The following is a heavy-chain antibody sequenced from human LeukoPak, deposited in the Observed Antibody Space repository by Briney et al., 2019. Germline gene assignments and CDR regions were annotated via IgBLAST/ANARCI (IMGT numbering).Heavy chain of an antibody. Sequence: PSDTLSLTCTVSGGSISSSSYYWGWIRQSPGKGLEWIGSIYYSGSAYYNPSLKSRLTISVDTSKNQFSLKLSSVTAADTAVYYCARRITMVRGVIRPPDYWGQGTLVTVSS. CDR1: GGSISSSSYY. V-gene: IGHV4-39*01. CDR2: IYYSGSA. CDR3: ARRITMVRGVIRPPDY. J-gene: IGHJ4*02. D-gene: IGHD3-10*01.